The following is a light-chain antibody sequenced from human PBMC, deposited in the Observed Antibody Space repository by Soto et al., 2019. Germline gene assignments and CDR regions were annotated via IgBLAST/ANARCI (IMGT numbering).Light chain of an antibody. CDR1: SSDVGAYDY. CDR3: SSYTSSSTRV. CDR2: EVS. V-gene: IGLV2-14*03. Sequence: QSALTQPASVSGSPGQSITISCTGTSSDVGAYDYVSWYQQHPDKARKLMIYEVSNRPSGVSNRFSGSKSVNTATLTISGLQAEDEADYYCSSYTSSSTRVFGTGTKLTVL. J-gene: IGLJ1*01.